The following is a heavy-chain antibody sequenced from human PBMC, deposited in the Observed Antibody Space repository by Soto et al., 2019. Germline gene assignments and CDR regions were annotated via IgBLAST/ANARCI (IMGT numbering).Heavy chain of an antibody. CDR1: GYTFTSYA. J-gene: IGHJ4*02. Sequence: ASVKVSCKASGYTFTSYAKHWVRQAPGQRLERMGWINAGNGNTKYSQKFQVRVTITRDTSASTAYMELSSLRSEDTAVYYCASLVPAGYYDCSGYCSYWGRVTLVT. CDR3: ASLVPAGYYDCSGYCSY. D-gene: IGHD3-22*01. CDR2: INAGNGNT. V-gene: IGHV1-3*01.